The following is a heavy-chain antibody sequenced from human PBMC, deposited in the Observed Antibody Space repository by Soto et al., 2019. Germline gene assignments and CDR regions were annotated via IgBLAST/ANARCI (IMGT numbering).Heavy chain of an antibody. J-gene: IGHJ4*02. V-gene: IGHV3-7*01. CDR2: IKQDGSEK. Sequence: EVQLVESGGGLVQPGGSLRLSCAASGFTFSSYWMSWVRQAPGKGLEWVANIKQDGSEKYYVDSVKGRFTISRDNAKNSLYLQMNSLRADDTAVYYCARGMRYSSGWYYFDYWGQGTLVTVFS. CDR1: GFTFSSYW. CDR3: ARGMRYSSGWYYFDY. D-gene: IGHD6-19*01.